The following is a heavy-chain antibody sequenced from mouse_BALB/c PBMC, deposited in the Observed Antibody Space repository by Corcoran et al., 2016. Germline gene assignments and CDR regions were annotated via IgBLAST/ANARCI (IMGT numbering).Heavy chain of an antibody. CDR1: GYTFTSYV. V-gene: IGHV1S136*01. J-gene: IGHJ3*01. CDR2: INPYNDGT. Sequence: EVQLQQAGPELVKPGASVKMSCKASGYTFTSYVMHWVKQKPGQGLEWIGYINPYNDGTKYNEKVKGKATLTSDKSSSTAYMELSSLTSEDSAVYYCATGFAYWGQGTLVTVSA. CDR3: ATGFAY.